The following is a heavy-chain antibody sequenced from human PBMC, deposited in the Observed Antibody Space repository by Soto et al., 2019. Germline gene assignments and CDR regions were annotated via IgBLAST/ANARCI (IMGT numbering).Heavy chain of an antibody. D-gene: IGHD3-10*01. CDR2: ISGSGVST. Sequence: GGSLRLSCAASGFTFSSYAMSWVRQAPGKGLEWVSAISGSGVSTYYADSVKGRFTISRDNSKNTLYLQMNSLRAEDTAVYYCAKDTYYYGSGSYWPVYWGQGTLVTVSS. J-gene: IGHJ4*02. CDR3: AKDTYYYGSGSYWPVY. CDR1: GFTFSSYA. V-gene: IGHV3-23*01.